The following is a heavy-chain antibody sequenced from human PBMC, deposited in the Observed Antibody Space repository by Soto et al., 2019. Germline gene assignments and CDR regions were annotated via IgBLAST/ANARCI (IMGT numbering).Heavy chain of an antibody. V-gene: IGHV1-69*02. CDR1: GGTFSSYT. CDR3: ARSMVRGVMGDTWFDP. CDR2: IIPNLGIA. J-gene: IGHJ5*02. Sequence: QVQLVQSGAEVKKPGSSVKVSCKASGGTFSSYTISWVRQAPGHGLEWMGRIIPNLGIANYAQKFQGRVTITADKSTSTAYMELSSLRSEDTAVYYCARSMVRGVMGDTWFDPWGQGTLVTVSS. D-gene: IGHD3-10*01.